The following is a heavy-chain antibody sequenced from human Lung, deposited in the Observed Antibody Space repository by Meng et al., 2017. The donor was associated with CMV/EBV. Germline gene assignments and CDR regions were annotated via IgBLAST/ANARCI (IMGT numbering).Heavy chain of an antibody. J-gene: IGHJ5*02. Sequence: VQLQESGPGLGKPSESLSLSCTVSGDCITSYYWSWIRQSAGKGLEWIGRISASGNTRYNPSLKSRVTMSVDTSKNQFSLKLSSVTAADTAVYYCARDFGSSWYPNWFDPWGQGTLVTVSS. D-gene: IGHD6-13*01. V-gene: IGHV4-4*07. CDR3: ARDFGSSWYPNWFDP. CDR2: ISASGNT. CDR1: GDCITSYY.